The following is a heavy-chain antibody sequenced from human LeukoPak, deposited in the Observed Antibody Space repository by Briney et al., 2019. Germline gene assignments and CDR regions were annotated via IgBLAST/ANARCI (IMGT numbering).Heavy chain of an antibody. J-gene: IGHJ4*02. CDR3: ARHGGRLQRYFDY. V-gene: IGHV4-39*01. CDR1: GGSISSSSYY. CDR2: MYYSGST. Sequence: SETLSLTCTVSGGSISSSSYYWGWIRQPPGKGLEWIGSMYYSGSTYYNPSLKSRVTISVDTSKNQFSLKLSSVTAADTAVYYCARHGGRLQRYFDYWGQGTLVTVSS. D-gene: IGHD4-11*01.